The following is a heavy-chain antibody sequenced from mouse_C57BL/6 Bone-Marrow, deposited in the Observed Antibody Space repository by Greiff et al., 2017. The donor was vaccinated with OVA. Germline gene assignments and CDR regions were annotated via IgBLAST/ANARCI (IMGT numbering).Heavy chain of an antibody. D-gene: IGHD2-3*01. CDR1: GFTFSDYY. V-gene: IGHV5-12*01. Sequence: EVKLVESGGGLVQPGGSLKLSCAASGFTFSDYYMYWVRQTPEKRLEWVAYISNGGGSTYYPDTVKGRFTISRDNAKNTLYLQMSRLKSEDTAMYYCARHDYDGYYDAMDYWGQGTSVTVSS. CDR3: ARHDYDGYYDAMDY. CDR2: ISNGGGST. J-gene: IGHJ4*01.